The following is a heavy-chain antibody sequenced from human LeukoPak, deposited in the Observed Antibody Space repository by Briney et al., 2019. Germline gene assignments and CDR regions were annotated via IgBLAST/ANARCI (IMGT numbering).Heavy chain of an antibody. V-gene: IGHV4-39*01. Sequence: SETLSLTRTVSGGSIRSSSYYWGWIRQPPGKGLERIGSIYYSGSTYYNPTLKSRVTISVDTSKNQFSLKLSSVTAADTAVYYCARHTIRGYDVSTFDYWGQGTLVTVSS. CDR3: ARHTIRGYDVSTFDY. CDR2: IYYSGST. J-gene: IGHJ4*02. D-gene: IGHD5-12*01. CDR1: GGSIRSSSYY.